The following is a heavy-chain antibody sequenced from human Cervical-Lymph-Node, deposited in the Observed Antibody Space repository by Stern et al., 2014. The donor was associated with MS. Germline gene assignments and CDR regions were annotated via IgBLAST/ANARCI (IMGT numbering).Heavy chain of an antibody. CDR2: LSYDGSNA. V-gene: IGHV3-30*18. D-gene: IGHD1-14*01. CDR3: AKERAESAWPFDY. Sequence: MQLVESGGGVVPPGRSLRLSCAASGFTFISYGMHWVRQAPGKGLEWVAVLSYDGSNAYYADSVKGRFTISRDTSKNTLFLQMNSLRPEDTGVYYCAKERAESAWPFDYWGQGTLVTVSS. CDR1: GFTFISYG. J-gene: IGHJ4*02.